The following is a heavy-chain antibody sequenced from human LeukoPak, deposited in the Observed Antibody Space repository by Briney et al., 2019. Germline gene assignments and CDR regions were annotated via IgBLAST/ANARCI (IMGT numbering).Heavy chain of an antibody. CDR2: IHTSGTT. V-gene: IGHV4-4*07. J-gene: IGHJ3*02. D-gene: IGHD6-19*01. CDR3: AREYSSRGAFDI. Sequence: SETLSLTCTVSGDSMRSFYWSFIRQPAGKGLEWIGRIHTSGTTWYNASLKSRVAMSVDTSKNQFSLRLTSVTAADTAVYYCAREYSSRGAFDIWGQGTMVTVSS. CDR1: GDSMRSFY.